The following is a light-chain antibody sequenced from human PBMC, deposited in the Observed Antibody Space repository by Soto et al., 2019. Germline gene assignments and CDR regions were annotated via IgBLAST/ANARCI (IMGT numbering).Light chain of an antibody. CDR1: QSISSTY. CDR3: QQYGSSPWT. V-gene: IGKV3-20*01. Sequence: EIVLTQSPGTLSLSPGERATLSCRASQSISSTYLAWYQQRPGQAPRLLSYGASSRATGIPDRFSGSGSGTDFTLTISRLQPEDFAVYWCQQYGSSPWTFGQGTKVETK. CDR2: GAS. J-gene: IGKJ1*01.